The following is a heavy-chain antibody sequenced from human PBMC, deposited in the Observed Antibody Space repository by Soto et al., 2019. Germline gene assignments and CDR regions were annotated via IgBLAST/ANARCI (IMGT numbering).Heavy chain of an antibody. J-gene: IGHJ5*02. V-gene: IGHV3-23*01. CDR1: GFTFRNYA. CDR3: AKGLIASRAGNWFDP. D-gene: IGHD6-19*01. Sequence: GGSLRLSCAASGFTFRNYAMHWVRQAPGKGLEWVSALTGSGGTTYYADSVKGRFTISRDNSKNTLHLEMNGLRGEDAAVYYCAKGLIASRAGNWFDPWGQGTQVTVSS. CDR2: LTGSGGTT.